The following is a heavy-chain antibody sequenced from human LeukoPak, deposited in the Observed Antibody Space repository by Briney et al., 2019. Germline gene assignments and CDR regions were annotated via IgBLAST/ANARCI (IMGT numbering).Heavy chain of an antibody. V-gene: IGHV3-7*01. CDR3: ARDPLDY. CDR1: GFTITNYW. Sequence: PGGSLRLSCAVSGFTITNYWMSWVRQAPGKGLEWVASIKQDGSVELYVDSVKGRFSISRDSAKNSLYLQMNSLRDEDTAVYYCARDPLDYWGQGTLVNVSS. J-gene: IGHJ4*02. CDR2: IKQDGSVE.